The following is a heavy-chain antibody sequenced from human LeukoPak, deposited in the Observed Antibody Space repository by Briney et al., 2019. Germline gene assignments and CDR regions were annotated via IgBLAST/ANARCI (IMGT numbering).Heavy chain of an antibody. CDR2: ISSSSSTI. CDR3: ARVRDGSGSRRRGNVDY. Sequence: GGSLRLSCAASGFSVSSDYMSWVRQAPGKGLEWVSYISSSSSTIYYADSVKGRFTISRDNSKNTLYLQMNSLRAEDTAVYYCARVRDGSGSRRRGNVDYWGQGTLVTVSS. V-gene: IGHV3-48*01. D-gene: IGHD3-10*01. CDR1: GFSVSSDY. J-gene: IGHJ4*02.